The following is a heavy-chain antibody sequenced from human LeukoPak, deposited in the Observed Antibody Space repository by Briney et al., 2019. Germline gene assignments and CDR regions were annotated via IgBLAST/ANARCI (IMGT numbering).Heavy chain of an antibody. Sequence: PGGSLRLSCAASGFTFDDYAMHWVRQAPGKGLEWVSLISGDGGSTYYADSVKGRFTISRDNSKNSLYLQMNSLRTEDTALCYCAKGQIGYCTNCGCPGNQPWGQGTLVTVSS. CDR3: AKGQIGYCTNCGCPGNQP. J-gene: IGHJ5*02. V-gene: IGHV3-43*02. D-gene: IGHD2-8*01. CDR1: GFTFDDYA. CDR2: ISGDGGST.